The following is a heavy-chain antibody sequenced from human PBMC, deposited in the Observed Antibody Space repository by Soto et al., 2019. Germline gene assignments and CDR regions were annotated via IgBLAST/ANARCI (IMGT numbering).Heavy chain of an antibody. CDR1: GFTFTSYA. CDR3: VKEGGVIWGVYDY. J-gene: IGHJ4*02. D-gene: IGHD3-10*01. Sequence: GSLSLSCSASGFTFTSYAMHWVRQAPGKRLEYVSAISSDGRSTYYADSVKGRFTISRDISKNTLYLQMGSLTAEDTAVYYCVKEGGVIWGVYDYWGQGTLVTVSS. CDR2: ISSDGRST. V-gene: IGHV3-64D*08.